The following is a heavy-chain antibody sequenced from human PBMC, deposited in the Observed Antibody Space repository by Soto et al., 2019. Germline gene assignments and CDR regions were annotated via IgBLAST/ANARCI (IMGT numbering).Heavy chain of an antibody. J-gene: IGHJ4*02. D-gene: IGHD2-15*01. CDR1: EFTFSNYA. CDR3: AKCPPQLILYFDY. Sequence: GGSLRLSCAASEFTFSNYAMSWVRQAPGKGLEWISSISDNGGTTYYADSVKGRFTISRDNSKNTLYLKMNSLRAEHTAVYYRAKCPPQLILYFDYLCQGAQDNIFS. V-gene: IGHV3-23*01. CDR2: ISDNGGTT.